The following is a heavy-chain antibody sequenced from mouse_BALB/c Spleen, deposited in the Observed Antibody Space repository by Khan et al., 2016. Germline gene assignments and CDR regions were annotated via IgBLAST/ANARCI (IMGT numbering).Heavy chain of an antibody. V-gene: IGHV3-2*02. CDR2: ISYSGST. J-gene: IGHJ2*01. CDR3: ARFRDDGYYFFDY. CDR1: VYSITSDYA. D-gene: IGHD2-3*01. Sequence: EVQLQESGPGLVKPSQSLSLTCTVTVYSITSDYAWNWIRQFPGNKLEWMGYISYSGSTSYNPSLNSRISITRDTSKNQFFLQLNSVTTEDTATYYCARFRDDGYYFFDYWGQGTTLTVSS.